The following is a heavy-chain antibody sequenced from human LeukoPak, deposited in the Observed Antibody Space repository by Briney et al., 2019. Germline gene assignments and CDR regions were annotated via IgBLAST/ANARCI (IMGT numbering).Heavy chain of an antibody. CDR1: GFTFSNAW. CDR2: IKSKTDGGTT. CDR3: TTGTYYYDSSGYYFPFYYYYYGMDV. Sequence: PGRSLRLSCAASGFTFSNAWMSWVRQAPGKGLEWVGRIKSKTDGGTTDYAAPVKGRFTISRDDSKNTLYLQMNSLKTEDTAVYYCTTGTYYYDSSGYYFPFYYYYYGMDVWGQGTTVTVSS. D-gene: IGHD3-22*01. J-gene: IGHJ6*02. V-gene: IGHV3-15*01.